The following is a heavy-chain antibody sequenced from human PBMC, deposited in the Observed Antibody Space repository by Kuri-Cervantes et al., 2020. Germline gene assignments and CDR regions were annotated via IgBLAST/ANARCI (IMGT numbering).Heavy chain of an antibody. Sequence: SETLSLTCTVSGGSISSSSYYWGWIRQPPGKGLEWIGSIYHSGSTYYNPSLKSRVTISVDTSKNQFSLKLSSVTAADTAIYYCARHYDGRFHWGQGTLVTVSS. J-gene: IGHJ4*02. CDR1: GGSISSSSYY. D-gene: IGHD4-23*01. CDR3: ARHYDGRFH. CDR2: IYHSGST. V-gene: IGHV4-39*01.